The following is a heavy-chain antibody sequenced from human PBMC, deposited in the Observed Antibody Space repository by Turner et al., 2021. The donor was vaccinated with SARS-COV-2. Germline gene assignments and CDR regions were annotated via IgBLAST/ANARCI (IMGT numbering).Heavy chain of an antibody. CDR3: AKDGYDGIYCSGGSCYSGWFDS. V-gene: IGHV3-23*01. D-gene: IGHD2-15*01. CDR2: ISGSGGST. CDR1: GFTFSSYA. J-gene: IGHJ5*01. Sequence: EVQLLESGGGLVQPCGALRLSCAGSGFTFSSYAMSWVRQAPGEGLEGVSSISGSGGSTYYAESVKGRFTISRDNSKNTLYLQMNSLRAEDTAVYYCAKDGYDGIYCSGGSCYSGWFDSWGQGTLVTVSS.